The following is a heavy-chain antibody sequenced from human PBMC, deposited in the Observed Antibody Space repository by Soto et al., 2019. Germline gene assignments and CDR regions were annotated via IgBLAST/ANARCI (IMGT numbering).Heavy chain of an antibody. Sequence: PSQPVSLTYAISGASFSSNTAACNCNRSSPSRGLEWLGRTYYRSNWRHDYAVSVKSRITVNPDTSKNHFSLQLNSVTPDDTAVYYCARGVAGTGFDLWGQGTLVTVSS. CDR2: TYYRSNWRH. D-gene: IGHD6-19*01. V-gene: IGHV6-1*01. CDR3: ARGVAGTGFDL. J-gene: IGHJ4*02. CDR1: GASFSSNTAA.